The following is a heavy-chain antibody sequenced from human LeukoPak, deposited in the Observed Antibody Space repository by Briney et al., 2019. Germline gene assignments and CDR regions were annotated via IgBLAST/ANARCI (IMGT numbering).Heavy chain of an antibody. CDR3: ARVGKNSGSYLAPFDY. CDR2: IYTSGST. CDR1: GGSISSYY. V-gene: IGHV4-4*07. D-gene: IGHD1-26*01. Sequence: SETLSLTCTVSGGSISSYYWSWIRQPAGKGLGWIGRIYTSGSTNYNPSLKSRVTMSVDTSKNQFSLKLSSVTAADTAVYYCARVGKNSGSYLAPFDYWGQGTLVTVSS. J-gene: IGHJ4*02.